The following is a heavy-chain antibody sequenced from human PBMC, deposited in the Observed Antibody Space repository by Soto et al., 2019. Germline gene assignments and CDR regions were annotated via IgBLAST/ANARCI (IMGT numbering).Heavy chain of an antibody. Sequence: AASVKVSCKASGYTFTSYGISWVRQAPGQGLEWMGWISAYNGNTNYAQKLQGRVTMTTDTSTSTAYMELRSLRSDDTAVYYCARDRYCSSTSCNGNWFDPWGQGTLVTVYS. CDR2: ISAYNGNT. CDR3: ARDRYCSSTSCNGNWFDP. D-gene: IGHD2-2*01. CDR1: GYTFTSYG. V-gene: IGHV1-18*01. J-gene: IGHJ5*02.